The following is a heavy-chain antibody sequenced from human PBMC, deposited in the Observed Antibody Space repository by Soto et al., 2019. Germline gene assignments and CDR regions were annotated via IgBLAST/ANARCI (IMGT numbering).Heavy chain of an antibody. V-gene: IGHV1-8*01. CDR2: MNPNSGYT. J-gene: IGHJ4*02. D-gene: IGHD1-26*01. CDR3: ARVMGSVDY. CDR1: GYIFSNYD. Sequence: QVQLVQSGAEVKKPRTSVRISCKTSGYIFSNYDINWVRQAAGQGLEWMGWMNPNSGYTGSARKFQGRVTMTRDTSRRTAYMELSSLRSEDTAVYYCARVMGSVDYWGQGTLVTVSS.